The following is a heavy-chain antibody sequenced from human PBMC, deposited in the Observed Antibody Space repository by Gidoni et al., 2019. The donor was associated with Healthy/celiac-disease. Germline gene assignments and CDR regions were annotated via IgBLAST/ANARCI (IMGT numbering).Heavy chain of an antibody. J-gene: IGHJ4*02. D-gene: IGHD3-9*01. CDR1: GFTFSSYG. CDR2: ISYDGSNK. V-gene: IGHV3-30*18. Sequence: QVQLVESGGGVVQPGRSLRLSCAASGFTFSSYGLHGVRQAPGKGLEWVAVISYDGSNKYYADSVKGRFTISRDNSKNTLYLQMNSLGAEDTAVYYCAKDRGLRPARYFDWLSPPEGPDYWGQGTLVTVSS. CDR3: AKDRGLRPARYFDWLSPPEGPDY.